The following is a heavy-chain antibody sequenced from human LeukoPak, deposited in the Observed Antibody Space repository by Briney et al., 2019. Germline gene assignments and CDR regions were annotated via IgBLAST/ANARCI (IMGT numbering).Heavy chain of an antibody. CDR1: GHTFTGYY. Sequence: ASVKVSCKASGHTFTGYYMHWVRQAPGQGLERMGWINPNSGGTNYAQKFQGRVTMTRDTSISTTYMELSRLRSDDTAVYYCARDGVGYCSGGSCYPTWWFDPWGQGTLVTVSS. V-gene: IGHV1-2*02. J-gene: IGHJ5*02. CDR3: ARDGVGYCSGGSCYPTWWFDP. D-gene: IGHD2-15*01. CDR2: INPNSGGT.